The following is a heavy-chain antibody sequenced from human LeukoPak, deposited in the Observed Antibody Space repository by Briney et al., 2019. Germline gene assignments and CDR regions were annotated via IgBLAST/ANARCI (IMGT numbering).Heavy chain of an antibody. CDR1: VFTFSNAW. V-gene: IGHV3-15*01. J-gene: IGHJ3*02. CDR3: TTVDYYDSSGYWDAFDI. CDR2: IKSKTDGGTT. Sequence: GGSLRLSCAASVFTFSNAWMSWVRQAPGKGLEWVGRIKSKTDGGTTDYAAPVKGRFTISRDDSKNTLYLQMNSLKTEDTAVYYCTTVDYYDSSGYWDAFDIWGQGTMVTVSS. D-gene: IGHD3-22*01.